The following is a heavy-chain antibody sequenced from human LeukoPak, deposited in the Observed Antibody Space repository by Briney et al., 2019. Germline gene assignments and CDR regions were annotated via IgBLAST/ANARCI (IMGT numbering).Heavy chain of an antibody. CDR1: GYSFTGYF. CDR3: ARRFYYAMDV. D-gene: IGHD3-16*01. Sequence: ASVKVSCKASGYSFTGYFMQWVRQAPGQGLEWMGWINLNSGDTNYAQKFLGRVTMTRDTSISTAYMELSRLRSDDAAVYYCARRFYYAMDVWGQGTTVTVSS. V-gene: IGHV1-2*02. CDR2: INLNSGDT. J-gene: IGHJ6*02.